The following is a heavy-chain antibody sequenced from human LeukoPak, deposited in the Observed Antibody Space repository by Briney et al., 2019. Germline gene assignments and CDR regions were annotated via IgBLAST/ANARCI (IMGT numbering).Heavy chain of an antibody. CDR1: GFTFSSYA. CDR2: ISTGGSNT. D-gene: IGHD2-8*01. Sequence: GGSLRLSCAASGFTFSSYAMNWVRQAPGKGLEWVSAISTGGSNTYYGDSLKGRFTISRDNSKNTLYLQMNSLRAEDTAIYYCAKVPANLVYAIPWFDPWGQGTLVTVSS. CDR3: AKVPANLVYAIPWFDP. J-gene: IGHJ5*02. V-gene: IGHV3-23*01.